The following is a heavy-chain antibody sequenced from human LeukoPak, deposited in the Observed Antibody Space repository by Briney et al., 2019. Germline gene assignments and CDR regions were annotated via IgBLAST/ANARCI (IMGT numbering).Heavy chain of an antibody. D-gene: IGHD2-15*01. CDR3: ARVVASTSIDS. J-gene: IGHJ4*02. CDR1: GYSTSSDYF. V-gene: IGHV4-38-2*02. Sequence: SETLSLTCIVSGYSTSSDYFWGWVRQPPGKGLERIGSIFHSGSVYYNPSLKSRVTISVDPSKNRFSLKLTSVTAADTAIYYCARVVASTSIDSWGQGTLVTVSS. CDR2: IFHSGSV.